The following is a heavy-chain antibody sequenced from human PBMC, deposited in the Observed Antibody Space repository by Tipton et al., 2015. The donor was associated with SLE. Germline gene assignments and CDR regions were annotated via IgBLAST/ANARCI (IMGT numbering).Heavy chain of an antibody. CDR2: INHSGRT. CDR3: ARDRRSIAAAAYYMDV. V-gene: IGHV4-34*01. D-gene: IGHD6-13*01. CDR1: GGSFSGYY. J-gene: IGHJ6*03. Sequence: TLSLTCAVYGGSFSGYYWTWIRQPPGKGLEWIGEINHSGRTNYMASLKSRVTISGDTSKNQFSLKVSSVTAADTAVYYCARDRRSIAAAAYYMDVWGKGTTVTVSS.